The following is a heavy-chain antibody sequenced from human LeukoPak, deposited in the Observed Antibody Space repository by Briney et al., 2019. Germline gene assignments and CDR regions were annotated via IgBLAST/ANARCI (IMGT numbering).Heavy chain of an antibody. CDR3: ARLVFYDSSGYYVLGAFDI. Sequence: SETLSLTCAVYGGSFSGYYWSWIRQPPGKGLEWIGEINHSGSTNYNPSLKSRVTISVDTSKNQFSLKLSSVTAADTAVYYCARLVFYDSSGYYVLGAFDIWGQGTMVTVSS. V-gene: IGHV4-34*01. CDR2: INHSGST. J-gene: IGHJ3*02. CDR1: GGSFSGYY. D-gene: IGHD3-22*01.